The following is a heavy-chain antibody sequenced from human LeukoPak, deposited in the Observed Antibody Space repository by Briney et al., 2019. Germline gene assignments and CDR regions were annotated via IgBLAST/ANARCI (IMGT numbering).Heavy chain of an antibody. Sequence: ASVKVSCKASGSTFTGYYMHWVRQAPGQGLEWMGWINPNSGGTNYAQKFQGRVTMTRDTSISTAYMELSRLRSDDTAVYYCATGGLGFLADEIPLGDYFDYWGQGTLVTVSS. CDR3: ATGGLGFLADEIPLGDYFDY. CDR1: GSTFTGYY. V-gene: IGHV1-2*02. J-gene: IGHJ4*02. D-gene: IGHD3-3*01. CDR2: INPNSGGT.